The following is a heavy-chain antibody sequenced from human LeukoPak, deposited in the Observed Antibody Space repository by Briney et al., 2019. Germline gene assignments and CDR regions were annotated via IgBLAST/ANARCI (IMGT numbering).Heavy chain of an antibody. D-gene: IGHD4-17*01. CDR1: GFTFSNYE. V-gene: IGHV3-48*03. CDR3: ARTGLTYLTTVTTWFDY. Sequence: GGSLRLSCAASGFTFSNYEMNWVRQAPGKGLDWVAYISRGGRTVDYADSVKGRFTISRDSSKDTLYLQMNSLRAEDTAVYYCARTGLTYLTTVTTWFDYWGQGTLVTVSS. J-gene: IGHJ4*02. CDR2: ISRGGRTV.